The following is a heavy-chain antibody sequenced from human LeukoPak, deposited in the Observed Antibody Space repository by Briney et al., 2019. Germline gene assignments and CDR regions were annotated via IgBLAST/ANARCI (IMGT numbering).Heavy chain of an antibody. Sequence: ASVKVSCKASGYTFTASFLHWVRQAPGQGLEWMGWINPSSGDTNSVQKFQDRVTMTRDTSISTAYMELSRLRSEDTAVYYCARNPPSYYDILTGSAPGDHFDYWGQGTLVTVSS. CDR3: ARNPPSYYDILTGSAPGDHFDY. V-gene: IGHV1-2*02. CDR1: GYTFTASF. CDR2: INPSSGDT. J-gene: IGHJ4*02. D-gene: IGHD3-9*01.